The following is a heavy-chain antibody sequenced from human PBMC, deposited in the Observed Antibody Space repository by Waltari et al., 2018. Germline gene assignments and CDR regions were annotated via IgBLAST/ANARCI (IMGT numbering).Heavy chain of an antibody. CDR3: TTDPYYYDSSGHY. Sequence: EVQLVESGGGLVQPGRSLRLSCAASGFTFDDYAMHWVRQAPGKGLEWVSGISWNSGSIGYADSVKGRFTISRDDSKNTLYLQMNSLKTEDTAVYYCTTDPYYYDSSGHYWGQGTLVTVSS. J-gene: IGHJ4*02. CDR2: ISWNSGSI. D-gene: IGHD3-22*01. V-gene: IGHV3-9*01. CDR1: GFTFDDYA.